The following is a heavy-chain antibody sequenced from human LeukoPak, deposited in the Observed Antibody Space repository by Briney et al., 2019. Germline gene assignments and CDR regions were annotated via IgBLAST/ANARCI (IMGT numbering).Heavy chain of an antibody. CDR2: IYPGDSET. CDR1: GYRFTSYW. CDR3: ARQTTGSGSYYDDY. V-gene: IGHV5-51*01. D-gene: IGHD3-10*01. J-gene: IGHJ4*02. Sequence: GESLKIPFQGSGYRFTSYWIGWVRPMPGKGPEWMGSIYPGDSETRHSPSFQGQVTISADKSTSTAYLQWRSLKASDTAMYYCARQTTGSGSYYDDYWGQGTLVTVSS.